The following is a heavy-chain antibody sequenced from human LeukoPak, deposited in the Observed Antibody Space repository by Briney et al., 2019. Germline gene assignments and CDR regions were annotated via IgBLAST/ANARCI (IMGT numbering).Heavy chain of an antibody. V-gene: IGHV4-4*02. D-gene: IGHD6-19*01. CDR1: GGSISSSNW. CDR3: ARDGSSGWYDLGAFDI. CDR2: IYHSGST. J-gene: IGHJ3*02. Sequence: SGTLSLTCAVSGGSISSSNWWSWVRQPPGKGLEWIGEIYHSGSTNYNPSLKSRVTISVDKSKNQFSLKLSSVTAADTAVYYCARDGSSGWYDLGAFDIWGQGTMVTVSS.